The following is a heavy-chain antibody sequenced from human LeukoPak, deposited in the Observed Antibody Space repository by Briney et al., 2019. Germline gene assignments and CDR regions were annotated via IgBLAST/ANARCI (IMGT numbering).Heavy chain of an antibody. Sequence: SETLSLTCTVSGGSVSGDCWSWIRQPAGKGPEWIGRIYSGGNSDSNPSFKSRVSLSVDTSKNQVSLRLSSVTAADTAVYYCASVRYVSGWHADYWGQGTLVTVSS. CDR2: IYSGGNS. V-gene: IGHV4-4*07. CDR1: GGSVSGDC. CDR3: ASVRYVSGWHADY. J-gene: IGHJ4*02. D-gene: IGHD6-19*01.